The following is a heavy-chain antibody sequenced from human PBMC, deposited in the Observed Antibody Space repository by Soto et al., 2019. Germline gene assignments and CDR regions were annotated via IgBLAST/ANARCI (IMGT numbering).Heavy chain of an antibody. J-gene: IGHJ4*02. V-gene: IGHV1-69*01. CDR2: IIPIFGTA. CDR3: ARTTYYYDSSGYTFDY. CDR1: GGTFSSYA. Sequence: QVQLVQSGAEVKKPGSSVKVSFKASGGTFSSYAISWVRQAPGQGLEWMGGIIPIFGTANYAQKFQGRVTITADESTSTAYMELSSLRSEDTAVYYCARTTYYYDSSGYTFDYWGQGTLVTVSS. D-gene: IGHD3-22*01.